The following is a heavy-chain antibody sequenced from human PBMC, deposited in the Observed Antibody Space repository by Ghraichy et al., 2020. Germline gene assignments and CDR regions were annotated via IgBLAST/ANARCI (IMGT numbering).Heavy chain of an antibody. D-gene: IGHD3-9*01. J-gene: IGHJ3*02. CDR3: ASDRLGEPDAFDI. Sequence: SETLSLTCTVSGGSISSYYWSWIRQPPGKGLEWIGYIYYSGSTNYNPSLKSRVTISVDTSKNQFSLKLSSVTAADTAVYYCASDRLGEPDAFDIWGQGTMVTVSS. CDR1: GGSISSYY. CDR2: IYYSGST. V-gene: IGHV4-59*01.